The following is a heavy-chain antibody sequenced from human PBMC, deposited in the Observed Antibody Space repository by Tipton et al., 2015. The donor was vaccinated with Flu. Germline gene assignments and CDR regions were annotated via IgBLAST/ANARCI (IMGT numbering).Heavy chain of an antibody. CDR1: GFTLSSYW. D-gene: IGHD3-10*01. Sequence: GSLRLSCAASGFTLSSYWMSWVRQAPGKGLEWVSSIGSAGHYIYYADSVKGRFTISRDNAKNSLYLQMSSLRAEDSAVYYCARDGYYYAYDYWGQGTLVTVSS. CDR3: ARDGYYYAYDY. CDR2: IGSAGHYI. J-gene: IGHJ4*02. V-gene: IGHV3-21*01.